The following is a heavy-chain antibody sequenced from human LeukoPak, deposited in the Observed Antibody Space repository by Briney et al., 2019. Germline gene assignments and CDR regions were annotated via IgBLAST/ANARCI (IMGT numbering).Heavy chain of an antibody. CDR3: ARGPKPTTAKRRPYYYYYGMDV. V-gene: IGHV4-34*01. D-gene: IGHD4-17*01. Sequence: SETLSLTCAVYGGSFSGYYWSWIRQPPGKGLEWIGETNHSGSTNYNPSLKSRVTISVDTSKNQFSLKLSSVTAADTAVYYCARGPKPTTAKRRPYYYYYGMDVWGQGTTVTVSS. CDR1: GGSFSGYY. J-gene: IGHJ6*02. CDR2: TNHSGST.